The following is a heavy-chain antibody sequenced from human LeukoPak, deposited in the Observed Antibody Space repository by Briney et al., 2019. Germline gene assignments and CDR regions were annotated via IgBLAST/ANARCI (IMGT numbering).Heavy chain of an antibody. CDR3: ARVVRFGELFRIDY. V-gene: IGHV4-59*01. CDR1: GGSISSYY. J-gene: IGHJ4*02. Sequence: SETLSLTCTVSGGSISSYYWSWIRQPPGKGLEWIGYIYYSGSTNYNPSLKSRVTISVDTSKNQFSLKLSSVTAADTAVYCCARVVRFGELFRIDYWGQGTLVTVSS. CDR2: IYYSGST. D-gene: IGHD3-10*01.